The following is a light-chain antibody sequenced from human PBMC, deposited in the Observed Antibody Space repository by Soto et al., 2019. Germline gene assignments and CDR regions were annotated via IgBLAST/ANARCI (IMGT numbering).Light chain of an antibody. Sequence: DIQMTQSPSSLSASVGDRVTITCRASQSISCYLCWYQQKPWKAPKLLINVASTLQSGAPSRFSGSGSGTDFTLAISSLQPEDFATYYCQQSSSTPQTFGGGTRVEIK. CDR2: VAS. CDR3: QQSSSTPQT. J-gene: IGKJ4*01. V-gene: IGKV1-39*01. CDR1: QSISCY.